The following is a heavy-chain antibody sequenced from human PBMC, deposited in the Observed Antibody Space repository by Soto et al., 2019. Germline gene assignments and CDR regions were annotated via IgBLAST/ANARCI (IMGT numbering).Heavy chain of an antibody. CDR2: INGDGSTT. CDR3: ARPRYDGSGTPFDH. V-gene: IGHV3-74*01. Sequence: GGSLRLSCASSGFSITRYWMHWVRQAPGKGLEWVSRINGDGSTTTYADSVKGRFIISRDNAKNMLYLQMNSLTAEDTAVYYCARPRYDGSGTPFDHWGQGTLVTVSS. J-gene: IGHJ4*02. CDR1: GFSITRYW. D-gene: IGHD3-22*01.